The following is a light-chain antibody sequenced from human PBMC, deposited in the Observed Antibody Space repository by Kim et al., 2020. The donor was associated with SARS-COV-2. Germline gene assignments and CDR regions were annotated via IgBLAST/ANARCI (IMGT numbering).Light chain of an antibody. CDR2: DAS. Sequence: PGERATLSCRASQSVSSSYLAWYQQKPGQAPRLLIYDASSRATGIPDRFSGSGSGTDFTLTISRLEPEDFAVYYCQQYDSSPRMYTFGQGTKLEI. V-gene: IGKV3-20*01. CDR3: QQYDSSPRMYT. CDR1: QSVSSSY. J-gene: IGKJ2*01.